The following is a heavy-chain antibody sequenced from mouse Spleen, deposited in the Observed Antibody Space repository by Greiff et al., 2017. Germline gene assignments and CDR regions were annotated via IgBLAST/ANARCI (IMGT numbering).Heavy chain of an antibody. CDR1: GYAFSSSW. Sequence: QVQLQQSGPELVKPGASVKISCKASGYAFSSSWMNWVKQRPGKGLEWIGRIYPGDGDTNYNGKFKGKATLTADKSSSTAYMQLKSLTSEDSAVYYCARSLTVVEDFDYWGQGTTLTVSS. V-gene: IGHV1-82*01. CDR3: ARSLTVVEDFDY. D-gene: IGHD1-1*01. CDR2: IYPGDGDT. J-gene: IGHJ2*01.